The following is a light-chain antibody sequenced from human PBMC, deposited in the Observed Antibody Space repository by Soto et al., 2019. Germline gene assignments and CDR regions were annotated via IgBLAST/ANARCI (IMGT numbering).Light chain of an antibody. CDR1: QGLVYSDGNTF. CDR3: VQGPHSPRT. V-gene: IGKV2-30*01. J-gene: IGKJ1*01. Sequence: DVVMTQSPLSLSVTLGQPASISCRSSQGLVYSDGNTFLNWFHQRPGQSPRRLIYQISNRDSGVPERFSGSGSGTDYKLTISRVEAEDVGIYYCVQGPHSPRTFGQGTKVEIK. CDR2: QIS.